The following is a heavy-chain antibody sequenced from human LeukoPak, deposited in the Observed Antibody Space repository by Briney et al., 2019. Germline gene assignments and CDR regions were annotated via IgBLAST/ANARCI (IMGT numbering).Heavy chain of an antibody. D-gene: IGHD2-8*01. J-gene: IGHJ3*02. Sequence: PGESLKISCKGSGYSFTSYWIGWVRQMPGKGPEWMGVIYPGDSDTRYSPSFQGQVTISADKSISTAYLQWSSLKASDTAMYYCARKWPGSSYAFDIWGQGTMVTVSS. CDR3: ARKWPGSSYAFDI. CDR1: GYSFTSYW. CDR2: IYPGDSDT. V-gene: IGHV5-51*01.